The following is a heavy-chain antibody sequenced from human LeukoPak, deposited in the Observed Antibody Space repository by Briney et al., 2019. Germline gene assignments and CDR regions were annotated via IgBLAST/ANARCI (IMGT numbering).Heavy chain of an antibody. CDR3: AGVRWLPSEADAFDI. CDR1: RFTFKTSW. D-gene: IGHD5-24*01. V-gene: IGHV3-53*01. J-gene: IGHJ3*02. CDR2: IYAGGST. Sequence: GGSLRLSCTASRFTFKTSWMSWVRQAPGKGLEWVSLIYAGGSTYYADSVKGRFTISRDNSKNTLYLQMNSLRAEDTAVYYCAGVRWLPSEADAFDIWGQGTMVTVSS.